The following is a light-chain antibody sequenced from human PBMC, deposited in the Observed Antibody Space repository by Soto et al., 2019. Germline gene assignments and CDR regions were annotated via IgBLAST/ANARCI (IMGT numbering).Light chain of an antibody. CDR2: GAS. J-gene: IGKJ2*01. CDR3: QQYGSSPYT. Sequence: IVLTQSPDTLSLSPGERATLSCRASQSVSSSFLAWYQHKPGQAPRLLIYGASSRATGIPDRFSGSGSGTDFTLTISRLEPEDFAVYFCQQYGSSPYTFGQGTKLEIK. V-gene: IGKV3-20*01. CDR1: QSVSSSF.